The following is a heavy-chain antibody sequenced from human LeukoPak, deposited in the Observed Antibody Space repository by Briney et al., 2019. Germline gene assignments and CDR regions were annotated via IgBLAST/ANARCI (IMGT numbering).Heavy chain of an antibody. CDR3: ARVGGQQWLAHLGYYYYGMDV. D-gene: IGHD6-19*01. CDR1: GYTFTSYG. J-gene: IGHJ6*02. CDR2: ISAYNGNT. Sequence: GASVKVSCKASGYTFTSYGISWVRQAPGQGLEWMGWISAYNGNTNYAQKLQGRVTMTTDTSTSTAYMELRSLRSDDTAVYYCARVGGQQWLAHLGYYYYGMDVWGQGTTVTVSS. V-gene: IGHV1-18*01.